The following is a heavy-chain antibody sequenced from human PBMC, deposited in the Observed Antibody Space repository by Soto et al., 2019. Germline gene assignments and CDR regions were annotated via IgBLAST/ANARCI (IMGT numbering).Heavy chain of an antibody. D-gene: IGHD2-15*01. CDR3: ARGGYCSGGSCYTGKGYYYYYMDV. CDR1: GGTFSSYT. Sequence: ASVKVSCKASGGTFSSYTINWVRQAPGQGLEWMGRIIPILGIANYAQKFQGRVTITADKSTSTAYMELSSLRSEDTAVYYCARGGYCSGGSCYTGKGYYYYYMDVWGKGPTVTVS. J-gene: IGHJ6*03. CDR2: IIPILGIA. V-gene: IGHV1-69*02.